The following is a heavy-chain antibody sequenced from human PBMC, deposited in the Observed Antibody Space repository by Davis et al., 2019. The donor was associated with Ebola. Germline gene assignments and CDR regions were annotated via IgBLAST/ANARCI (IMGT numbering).Heavy chain of an antibody. Sequence: PSETLSLTCTVSGGSISSYYWSWIRQPPGKGLEWIGYLYYSSGSTNYNPSLKSRVTISVDTSKIQFSLKLSSVTAADTAVYYCARGGVRSSSPPDYWGQGTLVTVSS. CDR3: ARGGVRSSSPPDY. CDR1: GGSISSYY. V-gene: IGHV4-59*01. J-gene: IGHJ4*02. CDR2: LYYSSGST. D-gene: IGHD6-6*01.